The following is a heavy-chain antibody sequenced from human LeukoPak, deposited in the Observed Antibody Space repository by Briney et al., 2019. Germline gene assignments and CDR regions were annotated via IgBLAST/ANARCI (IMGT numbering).Heavy chain of an antibody. CDR3: ARGPYESSGYPIDH. Sequence: SETLSLTCTVSGGSISSYYWSWIRQPAGKGLEWIGRIYTSGNIKYNPSLKSRVTMSVDMSKNQISLNLNSVTAADTAVYYCARGPYESSGYPIDHWGQGTLVTVSS. CDR2: IYTSGNI. CDR1: GGSISSYY. V-gene: IGHV4-4*07. J-gene: IGHJ4*02. D-gene: IGHD3-22*01.